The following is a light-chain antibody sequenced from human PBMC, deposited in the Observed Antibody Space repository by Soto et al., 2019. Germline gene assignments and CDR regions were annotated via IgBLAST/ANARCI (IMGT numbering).Light chain of an antibody. J-gene: IGLJ1*01. CDR3: SSYAGTNNFGV. CDR1: TSDIGSYNY. CDR2: EGT. Sequence: QSALSQPPSASGSPGQSVTISCTGTTSDIGSYNYVSWYQQHPDKAPKLRIYEGTKRHSGVPDRFSGSKSGNTASLTVSGLQAEDEADYYCSSYAGTNNFGVFGTGTKLTVL. V-gene: IGLV2-8*01.